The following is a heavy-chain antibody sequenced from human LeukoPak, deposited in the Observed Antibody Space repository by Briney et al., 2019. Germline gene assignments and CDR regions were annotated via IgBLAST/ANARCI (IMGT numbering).Heavy chain of an antibody. J-gene: IGHJ4*02. Sequence: GGSLRLSCAASGFTFSSYAMSWVRQAPGKGLEWVSTISGGGSSTDYADSVKGRFTISRDNSKNTLYVQVNSLGTEDTAAYYCAKGSYYDSSGSFYFDYWGQGTLVTVSS. D-gene: IGHD3-22*01. CDR2: ISGGGSST. V-gene: IGHV3-23*01. CDR3: AKGSYYDSSGSFYFDY. CDR1: GFTFSSYA.